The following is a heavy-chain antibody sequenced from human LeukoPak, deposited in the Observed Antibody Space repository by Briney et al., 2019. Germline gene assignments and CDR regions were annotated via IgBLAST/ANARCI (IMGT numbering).Heavy chain of an antibody. V-gene: IGHV3-66*01. D-gene: IGHD3-10*01. J-gene: IGHJ6*02. CDR1: GFTVSNIF. Sequence: GGSLRLSCAASGFTVSNIFMNWVRQAPGKGLEWVSIIYSGGSTYYADSVKGRFTISRDNSKNTLDPQMNSLRAEDTAVYYCARMPFTRNDYYGLDVWGQGTTVTVSS. CDR3: ARMPFTRNDYYGLDV. CDR2: IYSGGST.